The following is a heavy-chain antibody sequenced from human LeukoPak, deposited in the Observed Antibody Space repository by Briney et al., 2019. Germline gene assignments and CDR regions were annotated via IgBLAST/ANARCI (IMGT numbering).Heavy chain of an antibody. CDR3: ARGVRGDWFDP. Sequence: GGSLRLSCAASGFTLSSYSMNWVRQAPGKGLEWVSSISSSSSYIYYADSVKGRFTISRDNAKNSLYLQMNSLRAEDTAVYYCARGVRGDWFDPWGQGTLVTVSS. V-gene: IGHV3-21*01. CDR1: GFTLSSYS. D-gene: IGHD3-16*01. CDR2: ISSSSSYI. J-gene: IGHJ5*02.